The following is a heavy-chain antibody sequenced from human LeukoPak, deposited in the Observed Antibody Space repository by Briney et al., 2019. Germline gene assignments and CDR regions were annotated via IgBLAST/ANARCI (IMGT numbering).Heavy chain of an antibody. CDR3: ARDRLFGFDY. CDR1: GGSISSGGYY. V-gene: IGHV4-31*03. J-gene: IGHJ4*02. D-gene: IGHD2-21*01. CDR2: IYYSGST. Sequence: SQILSLTCTVSGGSISSGGYYWSWIRQHPGKGLEWIGYIYYSGSTYYNPSLKSRVTISVDTSKNQFSLKLSSVTAADTAVYYCARDRLFGFDYWGQGTLVTVSS.